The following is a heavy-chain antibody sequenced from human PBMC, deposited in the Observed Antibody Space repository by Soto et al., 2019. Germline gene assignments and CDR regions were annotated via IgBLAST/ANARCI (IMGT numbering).Heavy chain of an antibody. CDR3: TTDNPSYRYYYYYYGMDV. Sequence: PGGSLRLSCAASGFTFSNAWMNWVRQAPGKGLEWVGRIKSKTDGGTTDYAAPVKGRFTISRDDSKNTLYLQMNSLKTEDTAVYYCTTDNPSYRYYYYYYGMDVWGQGTTVTVSS. J-gene: IGHJ6*02. D-gene: IGHD1-26*01. CDR2: IKSKTDGGTT. CDR1: GFTFSNAW. V-gene: IGHV3-15*07.